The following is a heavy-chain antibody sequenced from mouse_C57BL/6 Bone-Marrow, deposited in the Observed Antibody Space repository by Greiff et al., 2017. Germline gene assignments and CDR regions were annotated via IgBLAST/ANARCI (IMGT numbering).Heavy chain of an antibody. V-gene: IGHV1-81*01. J-gene: IGHJ4*01. CDR1: GYTFTSYG. CDR2: IYPRSGNT. Sequence: QVQLQQSGAELARPGASVKLSCKASGYTFTSYGISWVKQRTGQGLEWIGEIYPRSGNTYYNEKFKGKATLTADKSSSTAYMELRSLTSEDSAVYFCARGEASYYYRSNGMDYWGQGTSVTVSS. D-gene: IGHD1-1*01. CDR3: ARGEASYYYRSNGMDY.